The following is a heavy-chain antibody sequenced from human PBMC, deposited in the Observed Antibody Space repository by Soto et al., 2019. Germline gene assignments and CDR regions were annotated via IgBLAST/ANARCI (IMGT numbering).Heavy chain of an antibody. D-gene: IGHD6-13*01. CDR2: INPSGGST. CDR3: AKDGGSGSYSSSWYYFDY. CDR1: GDTFTSYY. V-gene: IGHV1-46*01. J-gene: IGHJ4*02. Sequence: ASVKVSCKASGDTFTSYYMHLVRQAHGQGLEWMGIINPSGGSTSYAQKFQGRVTMTRDTSTSTVYMELSSLRAEDTALYYCAKDGGSGSYSSSWYYFDYWGQGTLVTVSS.